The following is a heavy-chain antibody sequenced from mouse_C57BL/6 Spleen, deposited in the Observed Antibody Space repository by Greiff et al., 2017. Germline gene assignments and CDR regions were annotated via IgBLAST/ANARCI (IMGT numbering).Heavy chain of an antibody. V-gene: IGHV1-7*01. CDR3: ARYYYGSSYHFDY. CDR1: GYTFTSYW. Sequence: QVQLQQSGAELAKPGASVKLSCKASGYTFTSYWMHWVKQRPGQGLEWIGYINPSSGYTKYNQKFKDKATVTADKSSSTAYMQLSSLTYEDSAVYYCARYYYGSSYHFDYWGQGTTLTVSS. J-gene: IGHJ2*01. CDR2: INPSSGYT. D-gene: IGHD1-1*01.